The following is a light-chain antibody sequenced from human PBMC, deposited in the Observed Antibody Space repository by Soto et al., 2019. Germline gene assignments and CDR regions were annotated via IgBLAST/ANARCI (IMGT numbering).Light chain of an antibody. CDR1: SSDVGGYNY. CDR2: DVS. Sequence: QSALTQPASVSGSPGQSITISCTGTSSDVGGYNYVSWYQQHPGKAPKLMIYDVSNRPSGVSNRFSGSKSGNTASLTISGLKAEDEPVYYGSLYTSSSTLLYVFGPGTKLTVL. J-gene: IGLJ1*01. CDR3: SLYTSSSTLLYV. V-gene: IGLV2-14*01.